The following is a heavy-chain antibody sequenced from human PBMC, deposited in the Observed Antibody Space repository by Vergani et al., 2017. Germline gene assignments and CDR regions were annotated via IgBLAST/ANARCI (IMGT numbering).Heavy chain of an antibody. V-gene: IGHV1-46*01. D-gene: IGHD3-22*01. CDR1: GYTFTSYY. CDR2: INPSGGST. J-gene: IGHJ4*02. CDR3: ARETEGSQYYYDSSVIV. Sequence: QVQLVQSGAEVKKPGASVKVSCKASGYTFTSYYMHWVRQAPGQGLEWMGIINPSGGSTSYAQKFQGRVTMTRDTSTSTVYMELSSLRSEDTAVYYCARETEGSQYYYDSSVIVWGQGTLVTVSS.